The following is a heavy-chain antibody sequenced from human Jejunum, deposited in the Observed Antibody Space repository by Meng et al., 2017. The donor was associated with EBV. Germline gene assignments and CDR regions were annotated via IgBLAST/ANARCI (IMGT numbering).Heavy chain of an antibody. Sequence: HRLESGGGLVEPGVSLGLSCAASGFPFVNAWMSWVRQAPGKGLEWVGRIKSKTDGETTDYAAPVKGRFTISRDDSKNTLYLQMNSLQKEDTAMYYCSGDIRSEWGFNYWGQGNLVTVSS. J-gene: IGHJ4*02. CDR2: IKSKTDGETT. CDR3: SGDIRSEWGFNY. CDR1: GFPFVNAW. V-gene: IGHV3-15*01. D-gene: IGHD1-26*01.